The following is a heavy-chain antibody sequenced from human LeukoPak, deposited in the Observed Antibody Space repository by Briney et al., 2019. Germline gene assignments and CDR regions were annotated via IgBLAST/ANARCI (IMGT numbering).Heavy chain of an antibody. J-gene: IGHJ4*02. CDR3: ARKGWSYGDVPS. D-gene: IGHD4-17*01. CDR2: TYYSGST. Sequence: SETLSLTCTVSGGSISSSSYYWGWIRQPPGKGLEWIGSTYYSGSTYYNPSLKSRFTISVDTSNNQFSLNVSSVTAADTAVYYCARKGWSYGDVPSWGQGTLVTVSS. V-gene: IGHV4-39*07. CDR1: GGSISSSSYY.